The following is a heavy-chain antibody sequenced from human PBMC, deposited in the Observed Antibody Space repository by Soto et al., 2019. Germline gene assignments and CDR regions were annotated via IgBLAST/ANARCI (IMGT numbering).Heavy chain of an antibody. CDR3: AHLAGLANTDDF. J-gene: IGHJ4*02. V-gene: IGHV3-30-3*01. Sequence: VGSLRLSCAASGFTFSDYALHGVRQAPGKGLEWVTVTSSDGSNRYYADSVKGRFTISRDNSKNTLYLQMNSLRVEDTAIYICAHLAGLANTDDFWGQGTPVTVSS. CDR1: GFTFSDYA. CDR2: TSSDGSNR. D-gene: IGHD3-9*01.